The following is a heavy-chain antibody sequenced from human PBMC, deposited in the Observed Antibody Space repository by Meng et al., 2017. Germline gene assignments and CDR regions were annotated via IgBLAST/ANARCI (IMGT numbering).Heavy chain of an antibody. CDR3: ARDKLKTFDP. CDR2: INAGNGNT. J-gene: IGHJ5*02. V-gene: IGHV1-3*01. Sequence: QLVQSGGEVKRSWVSVKVSCKASGYTVTSYAMHWVCQAPGQRLEWMGWINAGNGNTKYSQKFQGRVTITRDTSASTAYMELSSLRSEDTDVYYCARDKLKTFDPWGQGTLVTVSS. CDR1: GYTVTSYA.